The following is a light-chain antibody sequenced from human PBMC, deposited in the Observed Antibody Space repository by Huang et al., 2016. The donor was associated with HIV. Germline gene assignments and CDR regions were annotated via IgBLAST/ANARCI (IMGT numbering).Light chain of an antibody. CDR2: GPS. J-gene: IGKJ4*01. CDR3: QQYNNWPPLT. V-gene: IGKV3-15*01. CDR1: HSVSSN. Sequence: EIMMTQSPTTLSVAPGDRVTLSCRASHSVSSNLAWYQHNPGRAPRLLSYGPSARATGIPSRFSGSGAGTEFTLTISSLQSEDFALYYCQQYNNWPPLTFGGGTKVEIK.